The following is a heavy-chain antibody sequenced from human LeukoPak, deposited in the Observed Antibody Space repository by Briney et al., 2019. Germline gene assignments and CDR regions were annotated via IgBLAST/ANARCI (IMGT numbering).Heavy chain of an antibody. V-gene: IGHV4-39*01. CDR3: ARGGVVVPIDY. CDR2: ICCTGGS. CDR1: GGSISSYTYY. D-gene: IGHD3-3*01. J-gene: IGHJ4*02. Sequence: SETLSLTCTVSGGSISSYTYYWGRKRQPPGMERVWFGSICCTGGSYYNPPHSSRVSVSIATSKTQFSLKLSSVTAADTAVYYCARGGVVVPIDYWGQGTLVTVSS.